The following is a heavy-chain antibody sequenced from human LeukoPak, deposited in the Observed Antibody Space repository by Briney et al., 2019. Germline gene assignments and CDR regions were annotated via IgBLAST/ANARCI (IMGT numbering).Heavy chain of an antibody. V-gene: IGHV1-46*01. CDR1: GYTFTSYY. Sequence: ASVKVSCKASGYTFTSYYIHWVRQAPGQGLEWMGVINPSGGSTTYAQKFQGRVTMTRDTSTSTVYMELSSLRSEDTAVYYCASTYDSSGYYGYWGQGTLVTVSS. CDR2: INPSGGST. D-gene: IGHD3-22*01. J-gene: IGHJ4*02. CDR3: ASTYDSSGYYGY.